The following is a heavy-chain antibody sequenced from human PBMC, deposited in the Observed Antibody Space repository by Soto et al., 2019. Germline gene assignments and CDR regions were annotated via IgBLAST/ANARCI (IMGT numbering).Heavy chain of an antibody. CDR1: GFPVTTYG. J-gene: IGHJ4*02. Sequence: QVPLVESGGGVVQPGRSLRLSCAPAGFPVTTYGMHWVREGPGKGLEWVAVISYDGSNTYYADSVKGRFTISRDNSKKALYLQMNSLSPEDTALYYCVGGQYYFDYRGQGTLVTVSS. CDR2: ISYDGSNT. D-gene: IGHD3-10*01. CDR3: VGGQYYFDY. V-gene: IGHV3-30*03.